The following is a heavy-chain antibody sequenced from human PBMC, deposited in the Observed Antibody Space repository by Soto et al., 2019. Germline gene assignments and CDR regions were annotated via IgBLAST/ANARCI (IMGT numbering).Heavy chain of an antibody. Sequence: PGWSLRLSCASSVFTFISYGMHWVRQAPGKGLEWVAVMSYDGSNKYYVDSVKGRFTISRGNSKNTLYPQMNSLRAEDTAVYYCAKDLGRNYCYGMDVWGQGTTVTVSS. J-gene: IGHJ6*02. CDR1: VFTFISYG. CDR2: MSYDGSNK. D-gene: IGHD7-27*01. CDR3: AKDLGRNYCYGMDV. V-gene: IGHV3-30*18.